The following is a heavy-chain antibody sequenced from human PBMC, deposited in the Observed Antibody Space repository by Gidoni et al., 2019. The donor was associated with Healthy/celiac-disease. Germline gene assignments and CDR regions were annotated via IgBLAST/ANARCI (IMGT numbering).Heavy chain of an antibody. Sequence: QVQLVQSGAEVKKPGASVKVSCKASGYTFTGYYMHWVRKAPGQGLEWMGRINPNSGGTNYAQKFQGRVTMTRDTSISTAYMELSRLRSDDTAVYYCARDVRIGYCSGGSCYSRVQVFDYWGQGTLVTVSS. CDR1: GYTFTGYY. CDR3: ARDVRIGYCSGGSCYSRVQVFDY. V-gene: IGHV1-2*06. J-gene: IGHJ4*02. CDR2: INPNSGGT. D-gene: IGHD2-15*01.